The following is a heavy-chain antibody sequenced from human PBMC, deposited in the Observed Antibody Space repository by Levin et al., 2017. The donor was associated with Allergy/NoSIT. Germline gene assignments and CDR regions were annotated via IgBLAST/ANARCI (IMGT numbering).Heavy chain of an antibody. CDR1: GFTFDIYA. V-gene: IGHV3-23*01. D-gene: IGHD1-1*01. CDR3: TKARGRHQNGGGYTFAI. CDR2: VSGSGGAT. J-gene: IGHJ3*02. Sequence: GESLKISCAASGFTFDIYAMTWVRQAPGKGLEWVSTVSGSGGATYYADSVKGRFTISRDNSKNTLYLQMHSLRAEDTAVYYCTKARGRHQNGGGYTFAIWGQGTVVTVSP.